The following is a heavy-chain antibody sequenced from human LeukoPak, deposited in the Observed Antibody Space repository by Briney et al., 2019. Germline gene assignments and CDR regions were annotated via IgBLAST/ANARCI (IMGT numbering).Heavy chain of an antibody. D-gene: IGHD3-22*01. Sequence: PGGSLRLSCAASGFTFSSYSMSWVRQAPGKGLEWVSAISGSGGSTYYADSVKGRFTISRDNSKNTLYLQTNSLRAEDTAVYYCAKGPMERGTYDSSGYYNDWGQGTLVTVSS. V-gene: IGHV3-23*01. CDR3: AKGPMERGTYDSSGYYND. J-gene: IGHJ4*02. CDR1: GFTFSSYS. CDR2: ISGSGGST.